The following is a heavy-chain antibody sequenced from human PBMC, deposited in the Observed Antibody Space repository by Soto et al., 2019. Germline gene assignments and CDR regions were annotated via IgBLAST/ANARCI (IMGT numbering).Heavy chain of an antibody. CDR2: ITSSGGGT. D-gene: IGHD6-13*01. Sequence: EVEVLESGGGLVQPGGSLRLSGAASGFTFSAYVMSWVRQAPGKGLEWVSSITSSGGGTYYADSVKGRFTVSRDNSKNTVYLQMNSLRDEDTAVYYCAKLTAAWGQGTLVTVSS. CDR3: AKLTAA. J-gene: IGHJ4*02. CDR1: GFTFSAYV. V-gene: IGHV3-23*01.